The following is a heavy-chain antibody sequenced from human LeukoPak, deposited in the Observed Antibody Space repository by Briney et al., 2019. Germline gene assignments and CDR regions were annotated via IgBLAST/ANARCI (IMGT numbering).Heavy chain of an antibody. Sequence: GGALRLSCAASGFTFSSYSMNWVRQAPGKGLEWVSYISSSSSTIYYADSVKGRFTISRDNAKNSLYLQMNSLRAEDTAVYYCARDRARELGLFDYWGQGTLVTVSS. CDR1: GFTFSSYS. CDR2: ISSSSSTI. J-gene: IGHJ4*02. V-gene: IGHV3-48*01. CDR3: ARDRARELGLFDY. D-gene: IGHD1-26*01.